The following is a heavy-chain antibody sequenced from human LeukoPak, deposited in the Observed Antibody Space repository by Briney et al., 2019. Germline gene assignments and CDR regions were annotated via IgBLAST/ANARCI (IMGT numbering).Heavy chain of an antibody. V-gene: IGHV3-23*01. D-gene: IGHD4-17*01. CDR3: AKSPGYADYLFDY. CDR2: ISSSGGST. J-gene: IGHJ4*02. CDR1: GFTFSSYA. Sequence: PAGGSLRLSCAASGFTFSSYAMSWVRQAPGKGLEWVSAISSSGGSTYYADSVKGRFTISRDNSKNTLYLQMNSLRAEDTAVYYCAKSPGYADYLFDYWGQGTLVTVSS.